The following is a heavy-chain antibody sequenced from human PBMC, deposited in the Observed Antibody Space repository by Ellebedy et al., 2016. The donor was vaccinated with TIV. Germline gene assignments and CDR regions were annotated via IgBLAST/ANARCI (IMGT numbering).Heavy chain of an antibody. CDR1: GFTFSSFA. CDR3: AKGSSSGFNYDRVGFEY. V-gene: IGHV3-23*01. J-gene: IGHJ4*02. D-gene: IGHD3-22*01. Sequence: GESLKISCAASGFTFSSFAMHWVRQAPGKGLEWLSVLSGGGSSTYHADSVKGRFTITRHNSKNTLYLQMNRLRTEDTAVYYCAKGSSSGFNYDRVGFEYWGQGTLVTVSS. CDR2: LSGGGSST.